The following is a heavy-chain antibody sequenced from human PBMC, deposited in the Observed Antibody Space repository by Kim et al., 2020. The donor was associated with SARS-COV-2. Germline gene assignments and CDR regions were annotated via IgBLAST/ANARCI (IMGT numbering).Heavy chain of an antibody. CDR1: GFNFDEYT. J-gene: IGHJ6*02. CDR2: ITWDGGST. CDR3: TKGPFYGSGTYYRDPGMDV. V-gene: IGHV3-43*01. D-gene: IGHD3-10*01. Sequence: GGSLRLFCAAAGFNFDEYTMEWVRQGPGKGLEWVSLITWDGGSTYYADSVRGRFTISRDNSKNFLYLQLNSLTIEDTALYYCTKGPFYGSGTYYRDPGMDVWGQGTTVTVSS.